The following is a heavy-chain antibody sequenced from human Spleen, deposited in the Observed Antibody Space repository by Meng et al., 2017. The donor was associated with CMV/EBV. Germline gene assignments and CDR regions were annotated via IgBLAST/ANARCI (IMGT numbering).Heavy chain of an antibody. J-gene: IGHJ5*02. D-gene: IGHD6-13*01. CDR1: GGSISSSSYY. Sequence: QLQVQASGPGLVKPSETLSLTCTVSGGSISSSSYYWGWIRQPPGKGLELIGSIYYSGSTYYNPSLKSRVTISVDTSKNQFSLKLSSVTAADTAVYYCARDRGAAAGGFDPWGQGTLVTVAS. CDR2: IYYSGST. V-gene: IGHV4-39*07. CDR3: ARDRGAAAGGFDP.